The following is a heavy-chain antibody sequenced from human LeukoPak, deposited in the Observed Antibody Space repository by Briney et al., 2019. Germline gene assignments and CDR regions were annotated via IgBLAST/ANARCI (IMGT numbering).Heavy chain of an antibody. D-gene: IGHD6-13*01. J-gene: IGHJ4*02. Sequence: SETLSLTCTVSGGSISSSSYYWGWIRQPPGKGLEWIGSIYYSGSTYYNPSFKSRVTISVDTSKNQFSLKLSSVTAADTAVYYCARQSGSWSEYWGQGTLVTVSS. CDR3: ARQSGSWSEY. V-gene: IGHV4-39*01. CDR2: IYYSGST. CDR1: GGSISSSSYY.